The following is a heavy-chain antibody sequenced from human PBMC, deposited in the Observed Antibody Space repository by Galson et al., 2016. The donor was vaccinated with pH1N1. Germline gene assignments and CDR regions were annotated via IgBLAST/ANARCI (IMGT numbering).Heavy chain of an antibody. CDR1: GFSITNRGEA. CDR2: VYWDDDK. CDR3: AHLYYYDTSGFYRYFDY. Sequence: PALVKPTQILTLTCIFSGFSITNRGEAVGWICQPPGKALEWLALVYWDDDKFYSRSLQSRLTITKDTSKNQVVLRMTNMDPVDTGTYYCAHLYYYDTSGFYRYFDYWGQGILVTVSS. J-gene: IGHJ4*02. D-gene: IGHD3-22*01. V-gene: IGHV2-5*02.